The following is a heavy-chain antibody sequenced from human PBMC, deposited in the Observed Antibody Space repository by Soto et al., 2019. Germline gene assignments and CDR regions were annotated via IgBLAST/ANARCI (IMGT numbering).Heavy chain of an antibody. J-gene: IGHJ5*02. Sequence: ASVKVSCKASGYTFTSYGISWVRQAPGQGLEWMRWISAYNGNTNYAQKLQGRVTMTTDTSTSTAYMELRSLRSDDTAVYYCARADIVVVPAEGFDPWGQGTLVTVSS. CDR2: ISAYNGNT. V-gene: IGHV1-18*04. D-gene: IGHD2-2*01. CDR3: ARADIVVVPAEGFDP. CDR1: GYTFTSYG.